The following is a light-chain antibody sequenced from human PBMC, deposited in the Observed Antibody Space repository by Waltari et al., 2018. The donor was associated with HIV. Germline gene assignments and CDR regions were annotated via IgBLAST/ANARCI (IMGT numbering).Light chain of an antibody. CDR3: QVWDSSSDHVV. J-gene: IGLJ2*01. CDR2: YDS. CDR1: NIGRKS. V-gene: IGLV3-21*04. Sequence: SYVLTQPPSVSVAPGQTARITCGGNNIGRKSVPWYQQKPGQAPVLVSYYDSDRPSGIPERFSGSNSGNTATLTISRVEAGDEADYYCQVWDSSSDHVVFGGGTKLTVL.